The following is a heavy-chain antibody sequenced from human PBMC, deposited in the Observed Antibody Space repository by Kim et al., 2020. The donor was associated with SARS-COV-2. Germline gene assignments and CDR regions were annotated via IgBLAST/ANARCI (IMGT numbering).Heavy chain of an antibody. V-gene: IGHV1-3*01. CDR3: ARFNSGWYWNDYYYGMDV. CDR2: INAGNGNT. CDR1: GYTFTSYA. J-gene: IGHJ6*02. D-gene: IGHD6-19*01. Sequence: ASVKVSCKASGYTFTSYAMHWVRQAPGQRLEWMGWINAGNGNTKYSQKFQGRVTITRDTSASTAYMELSSLRSEDTAVYYCARFNSGWYWNDYYYGMDVWGQGTTVTVSS.